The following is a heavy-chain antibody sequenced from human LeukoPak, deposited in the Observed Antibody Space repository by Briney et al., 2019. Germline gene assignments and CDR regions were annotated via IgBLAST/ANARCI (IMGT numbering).Heavy chain of an antibody. V-gene: IGHV3-21*01. D-gene: IGHD6-19*01. CDR2: ISTSNSYI. Sequence: PGGSLRLSCAASGSTLSTYSMNWVRQAPGKGLEWVSYISTSNSYIYYADSVKGRFTISRDDAKNSLYLEMNSLRAEDTAVYYCARDSVTGTQGWFDPWGQGTLVTVSS. CDR1: GSTLSTYS. CDR3: ARDSVTGTQGWFDP. J-gene: IGHJ5*02.